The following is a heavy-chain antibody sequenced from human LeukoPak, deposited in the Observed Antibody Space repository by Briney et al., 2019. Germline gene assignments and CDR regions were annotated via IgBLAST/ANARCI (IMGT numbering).Heavy chain of an antibody. CDR2: INHSGST. D-gene: IGHD5-18*01. Sequence: IPSETLSLTCAVYGGSFSGYYWSWIRQPPGKGLEWIGEINHSGSTNYNPSLKSRVTISVDTSKNQFSLKLSSVTAADTAVYYCARQRRGYSYGSPVYYYYYGMDVWGQGTTVTVSS. CDR3: ARQRRGYSYGSPVYYYYYGMDV. V-gene: IGHV4-34*01. J-gene: IGHJ6*02. CDR1: GGSFSGYY.